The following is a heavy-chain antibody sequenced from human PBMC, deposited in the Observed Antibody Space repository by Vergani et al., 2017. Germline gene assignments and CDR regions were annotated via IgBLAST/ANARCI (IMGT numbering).Heavy chain of an antibody. CDR2: IGYDGRIK. J-gene: IGHJ4*02. CDR3: AKEGRENSDYGYFDY. D-gene: IGHD4-17*01. CDR1: GFSFNTYG. Sequence: QVQLVETGGGVVQPGGSLRLYCATSGFSFNTYGAHWVRQAPGKGLEWEVFIGYDGRIKYNVDSVKGRFTISRDTSKKTLSLQMRGLRADDTSVYYCAKEGRENSDYGYFDYWGQGTLVTVSS. V-gene: IGHV3-30*02.